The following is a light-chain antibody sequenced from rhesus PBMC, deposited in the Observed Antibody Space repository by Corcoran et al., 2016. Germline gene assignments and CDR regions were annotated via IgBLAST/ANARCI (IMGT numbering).Light chain of an antibody. V-gene: IGKV3-10*01. Sequence: QVMLTQSPATLSLSPGERATLSCRASQSVSNYLAWYQQKPGQAPRLLIYGASRRATGNPDRFSGSGSGTDFTLTISSLEPEDVGVYHCYQHSSGYSFGQGTKVEIK. CDR1: QSVSNY. J-gene: IGKJ2*01. CDR3: YQHSSGYS. CDR2: GAS.